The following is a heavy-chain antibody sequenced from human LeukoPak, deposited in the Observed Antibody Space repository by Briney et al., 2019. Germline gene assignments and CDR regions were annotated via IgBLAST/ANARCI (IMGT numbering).Heavy chain of an antibody. CDR3: ARVICSGGSCRFDY. CDR1: GGSLSSYY. CDR2: IHTSGST. J-gene: IGHJ4*02. Sequence: SETLSLTCTVSGGSLSSYYWNWLRQPAGKGLEWIGRIHTSGSTNYNPSLTSRVTMSVDTSKNKFSLKLSSVTAADTAVYYCARVICSGGSCRFDYWGQGTLVTVSS. D-gene: IGHD2-15*01. V-gene: IGHV4-4*07.